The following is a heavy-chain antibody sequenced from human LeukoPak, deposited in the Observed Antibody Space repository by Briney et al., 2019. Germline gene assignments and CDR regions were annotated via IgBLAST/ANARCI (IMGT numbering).Heavy chain of an antibody. D-gene: IGHD3-10*02. Sequence: TGGSLRLSCAASGFSFSSYEINWVRQAPGKGLEWVSYIGSSGSTVYYADSVKGRFTISRDNAKKSLYLQMNSLRAEDTAVYYCAELGITMIGGVWGKGTTVTISS. V-gene: IGHV3-48*03. CDR1: GFSFSSYE. CDR3: AELGITMIGGV. J-gene: IGHJ6*04. CDR2: IGSSGSTV.